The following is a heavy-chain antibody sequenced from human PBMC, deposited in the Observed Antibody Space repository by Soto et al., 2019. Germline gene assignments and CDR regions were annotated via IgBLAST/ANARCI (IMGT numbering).Heavy chain of an antibody. CDR2: ISSRSSYI. CDR3: ARDGFYGDYGDY. J-gene: IGHJ4*02. Sequence: EVQLVESGGGLVQPGGSLRLSCAASGFTFSSYEMNWVRQAPGKGLEWVSYISSRSSYIYYADSVKGRFTISRDNAKNSLYLQMNSLRAEDTAVYYCARDGFYGDYGDYWGQGTLVTVSS. V-gene: IGHV3-48*03. CDR1: GFTFSSYE. D-gene: IGHD4-17*01.